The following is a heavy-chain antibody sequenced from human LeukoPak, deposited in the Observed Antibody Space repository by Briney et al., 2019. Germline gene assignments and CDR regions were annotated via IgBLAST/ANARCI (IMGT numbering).Heavy chain of an antibody. CDR3: AHRHGSGWYVGYNWFDP. J-gene: IGHJ5*02. CDR2: IYWDDDK. Sequence: QSGPTLVKPTQTLTLTCTFSGFSLSTSGVGVGGIRQPPGKALEWLALIYWDDDKRYSPSLKSRLTITKDTSKNQVVLTMTNMDPVDTATYYCAHRHGSGWYVGYNWFDPWGQGTLVTVSS. V-gene: IGHV2-5*02. D-gene: IGHD6-19*01. CDR1: GFSLSTSGVG.